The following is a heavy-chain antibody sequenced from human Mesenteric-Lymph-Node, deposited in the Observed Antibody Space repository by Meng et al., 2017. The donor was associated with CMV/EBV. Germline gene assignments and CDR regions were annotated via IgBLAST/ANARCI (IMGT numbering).Heavy chain of an antibody. CDR2: ITGSGGST. J-gene: IGHJ4*02. Sequence: GGSLRLSCAASGFTFSSYAMTWVRQAPGKGLEWVSAITGSGGSTYYADSVKGRFTNSRDNSKNTPYLQMNSLRAEDTAVYYCAKEITRNYDFWYWGQGTLVTVSS. CDR3: AKEITRNYDFWY. V-gene: IGHV3-23*01. D-gene: IGHD3-3*01. CDR1: GFTFSSYA.